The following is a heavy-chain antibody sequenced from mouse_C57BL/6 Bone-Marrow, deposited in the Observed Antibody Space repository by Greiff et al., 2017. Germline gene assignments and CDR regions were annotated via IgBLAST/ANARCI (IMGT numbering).Heavy chain of an antibody. Sequence: EVKLVESGGGLVKPGGSLKLSCAASGFTFSSYTMSWVRQTPEKRLEWVATISGGGGNTYYPDSVKGRFTISRDNAKNTLYLQMSSLRSEDTALYYCARHATYDGYQFAYWGQGTLVTVSA. CDR3: ARHATYDGYQFAY. CDR1: GFTFSSYT. J-gene: IGHJ3*01. CDR2: ISGGGGNT. V-gene: IGHV5-9*01. D-gene: IGHD2-3*01.